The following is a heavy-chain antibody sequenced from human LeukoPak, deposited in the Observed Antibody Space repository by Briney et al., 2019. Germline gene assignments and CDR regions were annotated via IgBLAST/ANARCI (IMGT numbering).Heavy chain of an antibody. D-gene: IGHD6-13*01. CDR1: GFTFRSYS. CDR2: ISSSSRYI. CDR3: ARYSDTGYSSSWYSTPSDY. V-gene: IGHV3-21*06. Sequence: GGSLRLSCAASGFTFRSYSMKWVRQAPGKGLEWVLSISSSSRYIYYADSVKGRFTISRENAKNLLYLQMNSLRAEDTAVYYCARYSDTGYSSSWYSTPSDYWGQGTLVTVSS. J-gene: IGHJ4*02.